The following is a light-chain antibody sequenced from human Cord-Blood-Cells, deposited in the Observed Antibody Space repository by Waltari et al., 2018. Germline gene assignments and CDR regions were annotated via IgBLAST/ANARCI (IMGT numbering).Light chain of an antibody. CDR3: RKYNTAPRT. V-gene: IGKV1-27*01. Sequence: DTQLTQSPSSLYASVRDRVNTTSRASQGISNYLAWYHQKPGTVPKLLIYASYTWQSGVPSRSSGSASGTDVTLTISSLQPEDVATYSRRKYNTAPRTFGQGTKVEIK. J-gene: IGKJ1*01. CDR1: QGISNY. CDR2: ASY.